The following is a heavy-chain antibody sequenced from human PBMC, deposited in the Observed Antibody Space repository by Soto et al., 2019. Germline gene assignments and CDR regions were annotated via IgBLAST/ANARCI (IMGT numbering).Heavy chain of an antibody. Sequence: ASVKVSCKASGYTFTSYDINWVRQATGQGLEWMGWMNPNSGNTGYAQKFQGRVTMTRNTSISTAYMELSSLRSEDTAVCYCASYYDILTGYYNGDAFDIWGQGTMVTVSS. V-gene: IGHV1-8*01. CDR1: GYTFTSYD. D-gene: IGHD3-9*01. CDR3: ASYYDILTGYYNGDAFDI. CDR2: MNPNSGNT. J-gene: IGHJ3*02.